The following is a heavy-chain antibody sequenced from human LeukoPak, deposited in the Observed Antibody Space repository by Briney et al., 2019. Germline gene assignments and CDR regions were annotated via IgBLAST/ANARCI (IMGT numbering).Heavy chain of an antibody. Sequence: SETLSLTCAVYGGSFSGYYWSWIRQPPGKGLEWIGEINHSGSTNYNPSLKSRVTISVDTSKNQFSLKLSSVTAADTAVYYCARFGTAMVISDYWGQGTLVTVSS. D-gene: IGHD5-18*01. V-gene: IGHV4-34*01. CDR1: GGSFSGYY. CDR3: ARFGTAMVISDY. CDR2: INHSGST. J-gene: IGHJ4*02.